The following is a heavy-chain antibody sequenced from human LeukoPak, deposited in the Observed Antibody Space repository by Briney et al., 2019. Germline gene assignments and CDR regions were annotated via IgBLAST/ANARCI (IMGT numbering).Heavy chain of an antibody. D-gene: IGHD6-19*01. J-gene: IGHJ4*02. CDR1: GGSIGSYY. Sequence: SETLSLTCTVSGGSIGSYYWSWIRQPPGKGLEWIGYIYTSGSTNYNPSLKSRVTISVDTSKNQFSLKLSSVTAADTAVYYCARMEAGYYFDYWGQGTLVTVSS. V-gene: IGHV4-4*09. CDR3: ARMEAGYYFDY. CDR2: IYTSGST.